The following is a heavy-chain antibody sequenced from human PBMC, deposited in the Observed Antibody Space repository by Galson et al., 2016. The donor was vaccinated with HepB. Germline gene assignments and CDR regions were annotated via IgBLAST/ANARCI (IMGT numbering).Heavy chain of an antibody. J-gene: IGHJ6*02. CDR3: ARGKELSTDYYGMDV. CDR2: MISRTGDR. D-gene: IGHD1-7*01. CDR1: GFTFTNFY. Sequence: SCKASGFTFTNFYINWVRQAPGQGLEWMGWMISRTGDRAYAQGFQGRVIMTRNTSTNTAYMELRGLRPDDTAVYFCARGKELSTDYYGMDVWGQGTTLTVSS. V-gene: IGHV1-8*01.